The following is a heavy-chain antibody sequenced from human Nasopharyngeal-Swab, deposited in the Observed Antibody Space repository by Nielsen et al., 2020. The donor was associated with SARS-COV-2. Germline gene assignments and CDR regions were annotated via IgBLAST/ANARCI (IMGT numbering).Heavy chain of an antibody. J-gene: IGHJ6*02. D-gene: IGHD3-22*01. Sequence: WIRQPPGKGLEWIGEINHSGSTNYNPPLKSRVTISVDTSKNQFSLKLSSVTAADTAVYYCARGTVYYYDSSGYYYYYYYGMDVWGQGTTGTVSS. V-gene: IGHV4-34*01. CDR3: ARGTVYYYDSSGYYYYYYYGMDV. CDR2: INHSGST.